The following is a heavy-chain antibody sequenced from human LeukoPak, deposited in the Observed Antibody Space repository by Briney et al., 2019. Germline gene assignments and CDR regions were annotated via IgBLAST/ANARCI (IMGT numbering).Heavy chain of an antibody. D-gene: IGHD1-26*01. V-gene: IGHV1-69*05. Sequence: RVASVKVSCKASGGTFSSYAISWVRQAPGQGLEWMGGIIPIFGTANYAQKFQGRVTITTDESTSTAYMELSSLRSEDTAVYYCAREPREATYYYGMDVWGQGTTVTVSS. CDR3: AREPREATYYYGMDV. CDR2: IIPIFGTA. J-gene: IGHJ6*02. CDR1: GGTFSSYA.